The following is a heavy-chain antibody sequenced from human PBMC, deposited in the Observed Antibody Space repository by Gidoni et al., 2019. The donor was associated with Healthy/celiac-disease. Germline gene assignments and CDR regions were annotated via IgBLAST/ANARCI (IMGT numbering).Heavy chain of an antibody. V-gene: IGHV4-59*01. CDR1: GGSISSYY. Sequence: QVQLQESGPGLVKPSETLSLTCTVSGGSISSYYWSWIRQPPGKGLEWIGYIYYSGSTNYNPSLKSRVTISVDTSKNQFSLKLSSVTAADTAVYYCARVRPTYSSSWQRKGRDGMDVWGQGTTVTVSS. J-gene: IGHJ6*02. CDR2: IYYSGST. D-gene: IGHD6-13*01. CDR3: ARVRPTYSSSWQRKGRDGMDV.